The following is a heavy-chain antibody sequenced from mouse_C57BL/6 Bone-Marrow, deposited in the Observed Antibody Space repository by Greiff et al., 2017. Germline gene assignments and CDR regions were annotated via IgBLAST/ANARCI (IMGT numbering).Heavy chain of an antibody. CDR2: ISDGGSYT. CDR3: ASATGVAPMDY. CDR1: GFTFSSYA. D-gene: IGHD1-1*01. V-gene: IGHV5-4*01. Sequence: EVHLVESGGGLVKPGGSLKLSCAASGFTFSSYAMSWVRQTPEKRLEWVATISDGGSYTYYPDNVKGRFTISRDNAKNSLYLQMSHLKSEDTAMYYCASATGVAPMDYWGQGTSVTVSS. J-gene: IGHJ4*01.